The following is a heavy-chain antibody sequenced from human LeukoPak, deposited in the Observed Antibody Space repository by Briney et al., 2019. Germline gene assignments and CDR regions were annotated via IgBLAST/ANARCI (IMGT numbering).Heavy chain of an antibody. V-gene: IGHV3-33*01. Sequence: GGSLRLSCAASGFTFSSYGMHWVRQAPGKGLEWVAVIWYDGSNKYYADPVKGRFTISRDNSKNTLYLQMNSLRAEDTAVYYCARVIRSTGLRDYYYGMDVWGQGTTVTVSS. D-gene: IGHD3-10*01. CDR3: ARVIRSTGLRDYYYGMDV. CDR1: GFTFSSYG. J-gene: IGHJ6*02. CDR2: IWYDGSNK.